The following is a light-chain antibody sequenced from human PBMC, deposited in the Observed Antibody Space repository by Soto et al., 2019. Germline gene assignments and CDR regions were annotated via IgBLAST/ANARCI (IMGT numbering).Light chain of an antibody. CDR1: SSDVGGYNY. J-gene: IGLJ1*01. CDR3: SSYTTTSAYV. Sequence: QPVLTQPASVSGSPGQSITISCTGTSSDVGGYNYVSWYQQHPGKAPKLMIYDVNNRPSGVSSRFSGSQSGNTASLTISGLQAEDEADYYCSSYTTTSAYVFGTGTKLTVL. V-gene: IGLV2-14*01. CDR2: DVN.